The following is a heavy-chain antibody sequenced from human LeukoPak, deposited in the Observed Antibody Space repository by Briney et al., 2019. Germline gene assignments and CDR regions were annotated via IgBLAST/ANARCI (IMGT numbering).Heavy chain of an antibody. V-gene: IGHV3-21*01. D-gene: IGHD3-22*01. Sequence: GGSLRLSCAASGFTFSSYSMNWVRQAPGKGLEWVSSISSSSSYIYYADSVKGRFTISRDNAKNSLYLQMNSLRAEDTAVYYCARDYRYYYDSSGYSPLDVWGKGTTVTVSS. CDR3: ARDYRYYYDSSGYSPLDV. CDR1: GFTFSSYS. J-gene: IGHJ6*04. CDR2: ISSSSSYI.